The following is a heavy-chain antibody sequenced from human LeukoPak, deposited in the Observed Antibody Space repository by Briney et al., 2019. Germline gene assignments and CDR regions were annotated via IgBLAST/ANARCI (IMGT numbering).Heavy chain of an antibody. J-gene: IGHJ4*02. D-gene: IGHD3-22*01. V-gene: IGHV4-39*01. CDR1: GGSITGSSYY. CDR2: MYYSGGT. Sequence: SETLSLTCTVSGGSITGSSYYWGWIRQPPGKGLEWIGSMYYSGGTYYNPSLKSRVTIPVDTSKNQFSLKLSSVTAADTAVYYCARHYYDRTGYYYFDYWGQGTLVTVSS. CDR3: ARHYYDRTGYYYFDY.